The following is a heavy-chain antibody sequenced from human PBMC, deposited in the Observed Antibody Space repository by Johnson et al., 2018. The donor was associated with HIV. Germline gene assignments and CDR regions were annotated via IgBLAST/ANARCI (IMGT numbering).Heavy chain of an antibody. V-gene: IGHV3-74*01. CDR3: ARELSHDAFDI. CDR2: INRDGSTT. Sequence: MQLVESGGGLVQPGGSLRLSCAASGFTFSSYWMHWVRQAPGKGLVWVSRINRDGSTTSYADSVKGRFTISRDNAKNTLYLQMNSLRAEDTAAYYCARELSHDAFDIWDQGTMVTVSS. D-gene: IGHD3-3*02. J-gene: IGHJ3*02. CDR1: GFTFSSYW.